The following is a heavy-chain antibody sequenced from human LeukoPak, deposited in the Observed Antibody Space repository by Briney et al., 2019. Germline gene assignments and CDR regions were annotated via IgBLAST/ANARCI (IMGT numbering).Heavy chain of an antibody. CDR1: GGSFNTYY. J-gene: IGHJ4*02. CDR3: ARDSPYSPHDS. Sequence: PSETLSLTCAVYGGSFNTYYWSWIRQPPGKGLEWIGQINRYGSANYNPSLKSRVAISLDTSKHQFSLKVTSVTAADTAVYYCARDSPYSPHDSWGQGTLVTVSS. V-gene: IGHV4-34*01. D-gene: IGHD4-11*01. CDR2: INRYGSA.